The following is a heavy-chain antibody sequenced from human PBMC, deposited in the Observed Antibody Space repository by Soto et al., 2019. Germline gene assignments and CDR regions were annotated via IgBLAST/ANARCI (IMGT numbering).Heavy chain of an antibody. CDR2: IYHSGSA. CDR1: GGSVSSSNW. CDR3: ARVPGVVVSADDAFDI. D-gene: IGHD2-21*02. Sequence: QVQLQESGPGLVKPSGTLSLTCAVSGGSVSSSNWWSWVRQSPGKGLEWMGEIYHSGSAHYNPSLTSRASRSLDQSTNQFSLRLTSVTAADTSVYYCARVPGVVVSADDAFDIWGPGTRVIVSS. J-gene: IGHJ3*02. V-gene: IGHV4-4*02.